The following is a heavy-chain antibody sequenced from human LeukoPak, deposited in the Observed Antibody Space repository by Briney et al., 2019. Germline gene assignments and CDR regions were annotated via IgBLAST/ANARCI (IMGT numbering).Heavy chain of an antibody. CDR3: ARGVYIAAAQYAY. D-gene: IGHD6-13*01. CDR1: GGSISSYY. Sequence: SETLSLTCTVSGGSISSYYWSWIRQPPGKGLEWIGYIYYSGTINYNPSLKSRVTISVDTSKNQFSLKLSSVTAADTAVYYCARGVYIAAAQYAYWGQGTLVTVSS. CDR2: IYYSGTI. V-gene: IGHV4-59*01. J-gene: IGHJ4*02.